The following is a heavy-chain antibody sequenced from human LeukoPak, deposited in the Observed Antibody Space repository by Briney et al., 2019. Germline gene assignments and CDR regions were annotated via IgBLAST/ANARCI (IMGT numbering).Heavy chain of an antibody. CDR1: GGSISSYY. Sequence: KPSETLSLTCTVSGGSISSYYWSWIRQPPGKGLEWIGYIYHNGRTNYNPSLKSRVTISVDTSENQFSLTLTSVTAADTAVYYCARRSRTSGGWYADYWGQGTLVSVSS. D-gene: IGHD6-19*01. CDR3: ARRSRTSGGWYADY. J-gene: IGHJ4*02. V-gene: IGHV4-59*08. CDR2: IYHNGRT.